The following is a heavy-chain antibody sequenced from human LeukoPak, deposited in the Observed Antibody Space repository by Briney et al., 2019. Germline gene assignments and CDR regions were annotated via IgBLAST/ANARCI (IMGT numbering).Heavy chain of an antibody. J-gene: IGHJ4*02. V-gene: IGHV3-33*01. CDR1: GFTFSSYG. Sequence: QPGRSLRLSCAASGFTFSSYGMPWVRQAPGKGLEWVAVIWYDGSNKYYADSVKGRFTISRDNSKNTLYLQMNSLRAEDTAVYYCAREGYNKDFDYWGQGTLVTVSS. D-gene: IGHD1-1*01. CDR3: AREGYNKDFDY. CDR2: IWYDGSNK.